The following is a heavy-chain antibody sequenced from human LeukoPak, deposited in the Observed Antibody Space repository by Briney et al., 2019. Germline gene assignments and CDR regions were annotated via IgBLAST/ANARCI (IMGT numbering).Heavy chain of an antibody. J-gene: IGHJ5*02. Sequence: GGSLRLSCAASGSTFSSYSMNWVRQAPGKGLEWVSSISSSSSYIYYADSVKGRFTISRDNAKNSLYLQMNSLRAEDTAVYYCARWDDIWSWFDPWGQGTLVTVSS. CDR3: ARWDDIWSWFDP. CDR2: ISSSSSYI. CDR1: GSTFSSYS. D-gene: IGHD3-9*01. V-gene: IGHV3-21*01.